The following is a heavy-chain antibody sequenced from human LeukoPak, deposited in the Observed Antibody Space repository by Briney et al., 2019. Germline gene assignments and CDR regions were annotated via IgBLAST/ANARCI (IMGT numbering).Heavy chain of an antibody. J-gene: IGHJ4*02. D-gene: IGHD2-21*01. CDR1: GFTFSSYS. CDR3: VQGPYLDY. CDR2: ISSSSSYI. V-gene: IGHV3-21*01. Sequence: GGSLRLSCAASGFTFSSYSMNWVRQAPGKGLEWVSSISSSSSYIYYADSVKGRFTISRDNAKNSLYLQMKSLRAEDTALYFCVQGPYLDYWGQGTLVTVSS.